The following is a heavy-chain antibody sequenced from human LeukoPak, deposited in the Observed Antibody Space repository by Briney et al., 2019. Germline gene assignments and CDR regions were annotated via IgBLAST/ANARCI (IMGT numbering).Heavy chain of an antibody. Sequence: PGGSLRLSCAASGFTFSSYSMNWVRQAPGKGLEWVSSISSSSSYIYYADSVKGRFTISRDNAKNSLYLQMNSLRAEDTAVYYCASDCSSTSCYRLASDYWGQGTLVTVSS. CDR3: ASDCSSTSCYRLASDY. V-gene: IGHV3-21*01. CDR2: ISSSSSYI. CDR1: GFTFSSYS. J-gene: IGHJ4*02. D-gene: IGHD2-2*02.